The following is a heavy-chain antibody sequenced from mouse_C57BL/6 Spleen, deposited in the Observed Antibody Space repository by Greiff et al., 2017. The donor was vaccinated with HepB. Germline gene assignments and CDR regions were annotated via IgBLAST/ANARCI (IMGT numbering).Heavy chain of an antibody. CDR2: IYPGSGNT. J-gene: IGHJ4*01. D-gene: IGHD2-2*01. Sequence: VKLVESGAELVRPGASVKLSCKASGYTFTDYYINWVKQRPGQGLEWIARIYPGSGNTYYNEKFKGKATLTAEKSSSTAYMQLSSLTSEDSAVYFCARDYGYDAGYYYAMDYWGQGTSVTVSS. V-gene: IGHV1-76*01. CDR1: GYTFTDYY. CDR3: ARDYGYDAGYYYAMDY.